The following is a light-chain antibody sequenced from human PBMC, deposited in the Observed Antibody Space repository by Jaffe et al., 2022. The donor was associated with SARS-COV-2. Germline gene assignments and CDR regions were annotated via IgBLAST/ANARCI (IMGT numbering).Light chain of an antibody. CDR2: GAS. CDR3: QQYGGSPPS. V-gene: IGKV3-20*01. CDR1: QSVRSSS. Sequence: EIVLTQSPGTLSLSPGERATLSCRASQSVRSSSLAWYQQKPGQAPRILMYGASSRATGIPDRFSGSGSGTDFTLTISRLEPEDFAVYYCQQYGGSPPSFGGGTKVENK. J-gene: IGKJ4*01.